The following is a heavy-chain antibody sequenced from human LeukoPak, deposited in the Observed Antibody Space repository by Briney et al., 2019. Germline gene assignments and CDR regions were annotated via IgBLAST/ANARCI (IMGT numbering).Heavy chain of an antibody. V-gene: IGHV1-8*01. CDR3: ARSRITGNNWFDP. CDR2: MNPNSGNT. CDR1: GYTFTSYD. D-gene: IGHD1-20*01. Sequence: ASVKVSCKASGYTFTSYDINWVRQATGQGLEWMGWMNPNSGNTGYAQKFQGRVTMTRNTSISTAYMKLSSLRSEDTAVYYCARSRITGNNWFDPWGQGTLVTVSS. J-gene: IGHJ5*02.